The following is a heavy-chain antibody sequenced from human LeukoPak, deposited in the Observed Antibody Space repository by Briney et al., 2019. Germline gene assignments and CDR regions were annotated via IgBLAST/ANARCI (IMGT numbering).Heavy chain of an antibody. CDR3: AREDSIAAALDY. J-gene: IGHJ4*02. Sequence: ASVKVSCKASGYSFTDYSLHWVRQAPGQGLEWMGWINPKSGGTNNAQKFQGRVTMTRGTSISTAYMELSRLNSDDTAVYYCAREDSIAAALDYWGQGSLVTVSS. CDR2: INPKSGGT. D-gene: IGHD6-13*01. V-gene: IGHV1-2*02. CDR1: GYSFTDYS.